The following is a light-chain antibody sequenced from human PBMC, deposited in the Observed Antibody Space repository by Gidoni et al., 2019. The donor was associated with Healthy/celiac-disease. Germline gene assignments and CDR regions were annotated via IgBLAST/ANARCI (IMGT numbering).Light chain of an antibody. V-gene: IGKV1-39*01. CDR2: AAS. Sequence: DIQMTQSPSSLSASVRDRVTITCRASQSISNYLNWYQQKPGKAPKLLIYAASSLQSGVPSNFSGSGSGTDFTLTISSLQPEDFATYYCQQSYSTPWXVXQGTKVEIK. J-gene: IGKJ1*01. CDR1: QSISNY. CDR3: QQSYSTPWX.